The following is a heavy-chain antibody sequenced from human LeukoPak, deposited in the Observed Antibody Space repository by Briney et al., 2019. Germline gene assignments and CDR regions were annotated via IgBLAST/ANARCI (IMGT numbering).Heavy chain of an antibody. D-gene: IGHD6-19*01. J-gene: IGHJ4*02. CDR3: ARQTYSSGWQTAFDY. CDR2: IRYDGSNK. CDR1: GFTFSSYG. V-gene: IGHV3-30*02. Sequence: QPGGSLRLSCAASGFTFSSYGMHWVRQAPGKGLEWVAFIRYDGSNKYYADSVKGRFTISRDNSKNSLYLQMNSLRTEDTALYYCARQTYSSGWQTAFDYWGQGTLVTVSS.